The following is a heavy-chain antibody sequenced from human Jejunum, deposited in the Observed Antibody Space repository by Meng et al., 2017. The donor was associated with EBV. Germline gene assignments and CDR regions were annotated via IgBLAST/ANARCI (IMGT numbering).Heavy chain of an antibody. CDR1: GDSMPRGAYL. CDR2: IYHIGST. D-gene: IGHD4-17*01. CDR3: ARGGPDFGDYVPFDY. Sequence: RHLKEAVSVLLKPSQTLSLTCAVSGDSMPRGAYLWSWIRQPPGKGLEWIGNIYHIGSTYYNPSLKSRVTISVDRSKNQFSLKLTSVTAADTAVYYCARGGPDFGDYVPFDYWGQGTLVTVSS. J-gene: IGHJ4*02. V-gene: IGHV4-30-2*01.